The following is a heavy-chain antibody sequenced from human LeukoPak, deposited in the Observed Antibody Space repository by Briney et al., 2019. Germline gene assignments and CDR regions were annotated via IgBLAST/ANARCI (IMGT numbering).Heavy chain of an antibody. J-gene: IGHJ5*02. CDR2: ISYDGSNK. CDR3: ARDSRGYCSGGSCYGLNWFDP. Sequence: GGSLRLSCAASGFTFSSYGMHRVRQAPGKGLEWVAVISYDGSNKYYADSVKGRFTISRDNSKNTLYLQMNSLRAEDTAVYYCARDSRGYCSGGSCYGLNWFDPWGQGTLVTVSS. V-gene: IGHV3-30*03. CDR1: GFTFSSYG. D-gene: IGHD2-15*01.